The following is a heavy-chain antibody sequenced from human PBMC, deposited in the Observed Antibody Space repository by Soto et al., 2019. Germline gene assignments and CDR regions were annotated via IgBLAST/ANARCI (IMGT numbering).Heavy chain of an antibody. CDR3: ARDLQSYGDYDYYCYGMDV. CDR1: GFTFSTYG. CDR2: LSYDGTKK. V-gene: IGHV3-30*03. J-gene: IGHJ6*02. Sequence: QVQLVESGGGEVQPGRSLTISCAASGFTFSTYGMHWVRQTPGKGLEWVAVLSYDGTKKFYSDSVKGRFTISRDNFKNTLTLQMNSLRADDTAVYSCARDLQSYGDYDYYCYGMDVWGLGTRVTVSS. D-gene: IGHD4-17*01.